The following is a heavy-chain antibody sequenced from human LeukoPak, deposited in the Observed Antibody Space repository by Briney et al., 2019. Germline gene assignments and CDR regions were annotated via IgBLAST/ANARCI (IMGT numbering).Heavy chain of an antibody. D-gene: IGHD2-21*02. CDR1: GGSISSGSYY. CDR3: ARDRCGGDCYQDY. V-gene: IGHV4-61*02. J-gene: IGHJ4*02. CDR2: IYTSGST. Sequence: SETLSLTCTVSGGSISSGSYYWRWLRQPAGKGLEWIGRIYTSGSTNYNPSLKSRVTISVDTSKNQFSLKLSSVAAADTAVYYCARDRCGGDCYQDYWGQGTLVTVSS.